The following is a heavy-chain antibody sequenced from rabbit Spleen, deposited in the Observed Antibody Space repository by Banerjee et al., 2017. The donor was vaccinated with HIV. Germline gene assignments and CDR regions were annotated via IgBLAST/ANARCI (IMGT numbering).Heavy chain of an antibody. CDR2: IYAGDGST. J-gene: IGHJ6*01. CDR3: ARDSGTSFSSYGMDL. V-gene: IGHV1S47*01. CDR1: GFDFSSNA. D-gene: IGHD8-1*01. Sequence: EESGGGLVQPEGSLTVTCKASGFDFSSNAMCWVRQAPGKGLELIGCIYAGDGSTDYANWVNGRFTISKTSSTVDLKMTSLTAADTATYFCARDSGTSFSSYGMDLWGQGTLVTVS.